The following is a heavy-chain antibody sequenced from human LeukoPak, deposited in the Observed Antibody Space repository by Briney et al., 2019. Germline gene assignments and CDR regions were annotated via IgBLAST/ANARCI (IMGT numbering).Heavy chain of an antibody. J-gene: IGHJ5*02. CDR1: GGSFSGYY. Sequence: PSETLSLTCAVHGGSFSGYYWTWIRQPPGKGLEWIGEVNHSGSAKYNPSLKSRVTISLDTPKQRVSLRLTSVTAADTAVYYCARLEYLFGSGSYSPHNWFAPWGQGTLVTVSS. D-gene: IGHD3-10*01. CDR3: ARLEYLFGSGSYSPHNWFAP. CDR2: VNHSGSA. V-gene: IGHV4-34*01.